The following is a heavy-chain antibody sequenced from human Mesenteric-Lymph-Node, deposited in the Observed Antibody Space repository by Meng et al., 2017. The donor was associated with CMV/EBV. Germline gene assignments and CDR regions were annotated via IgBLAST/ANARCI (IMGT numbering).Heavy chain of an antibody. CDR1: GFTFSNYW. D-gene: IGHD3-22*01. V-gene: IGHV3-74*01. J-gene: IGHJ4*02. CDR2: ISTDGGTT. Sequence: GGSLRLSCAASGFTFSNYWMYWVRQAPGKGLVWVSRISTDGGTTSYADSVKGRFTISRDNAKNTLYLQMNSLRAEDTAVYYCARGPYYYDTSGFYDYWGQGTLVTVSS. CDR3: ARGPYYYDTSGFYDY.